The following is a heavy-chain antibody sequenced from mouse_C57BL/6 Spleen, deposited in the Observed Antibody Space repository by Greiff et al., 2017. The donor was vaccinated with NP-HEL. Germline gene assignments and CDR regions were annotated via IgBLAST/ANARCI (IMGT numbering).Heavy chain of an antibody. J-gene: IGHJ2*01. V-gene: IGHV1-81*01. D-gene: IGHD3-2*02. Sequence: VKLSCKASGYTFTSYGISWVKQRTGQGLEWIGEIYPRSGNTYYNEKFKGKATLTADKSSSTAYMELRSLTSEDSAVYFCASDSSGFLDYWGQGTTLTVSS. CDR3: ASDSSGFLDY. CDR1: GYTFTSYG. CDR2: IYPRSGNT.